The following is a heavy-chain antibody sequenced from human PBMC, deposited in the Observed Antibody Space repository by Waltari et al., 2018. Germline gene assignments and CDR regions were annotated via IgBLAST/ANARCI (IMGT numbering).Heavy chain of an antibody. V-gene: IGHV4-38-2*01. CDR1: GYSISSGYY. CDR3: ARHVAAAGFMYYYYGMDV. CDR2: IYHSGST. Sequence: QVQLQESGPGLVKPSETLSLTCAVSGYSISSGYYWGWIRQPPGQGLEWIGSIYHSGSTYYNPSLKSRVTISVDTSKNQFSLKLSSVTAADTAVYYCARHVAAAGFMYYYYGMDVWGQGTTVTVSS. D-gene: IGHD6-13*01. J-gene: IGHJ6*02.